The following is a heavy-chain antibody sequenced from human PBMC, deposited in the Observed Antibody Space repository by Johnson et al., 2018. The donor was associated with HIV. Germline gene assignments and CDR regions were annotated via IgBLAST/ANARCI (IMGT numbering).Heavy chain of an antibody. J-gene: IGHJ3*02. Sequence: VQLVESGGGLVQPGGSLRLSCAASGFIFSSYWMRWVRQAPGKGLEWVSSISWNSVSIGYADSVKGRFTISRDNAKNSLYLQMTSLRAEDTALYYCATVAVTGTDDAFDIWGQGTMVTVSS. V-gene: IGHV3-9*01. CDR1: GFIFSSYW. D-gene: IGHD1-1*01. CDR3: ATVAVTGTDDAFDI. CDR2: ISWNSVSI.